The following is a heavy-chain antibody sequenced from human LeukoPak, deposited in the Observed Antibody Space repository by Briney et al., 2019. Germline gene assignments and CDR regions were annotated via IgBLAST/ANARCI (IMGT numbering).Heavy chain of an antibody. V-gene: IGHV3-23*01. J-gene: IGHJ4*02. Sequence: GGSLRLSCVDSGFTFSNYAMSWVRQAPGKGLEWVSAISGSGDSTYYADSVKGRFTISRDNSKNTLYLQMNSLRAEDTAVYYCARDGEWLRPMDYWGQGTLVTVSS. CDR1: GFTFSNYA. CDR3: ARDGEWLRPMDY. CDR2: ISGSGDST. D-gene: IGHD5-12*01.